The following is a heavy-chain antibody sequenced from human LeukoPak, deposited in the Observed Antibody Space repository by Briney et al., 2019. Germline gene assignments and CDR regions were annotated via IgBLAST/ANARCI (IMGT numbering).Heavy chain of an antibody. J-gene: IGHJ4*02. CDR2: ISGSGDST. D-gene: IGHD2-8*02. V-gene: IGHV3-23*01. CDR3: ARDGGHSTDLDY. CDR1: GFTFSSYD. Sequence: GGSLRLSCAASGFTFSSYDMSWVRQAPGKGLEWVSLISGSGDSTYYADSVKGRFTISRDNSKNTLYLQMNSLRAEDTAVYYCARDGGHSTDLDYWGQGILVTVSS.